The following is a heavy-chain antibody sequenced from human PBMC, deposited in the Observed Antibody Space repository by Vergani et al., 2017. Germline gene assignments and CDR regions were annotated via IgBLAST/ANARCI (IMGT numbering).Heavy chain of an antibody. CDR2: SSGSGGST. CDR1: GFTFSSYA. Sequence: EVQLLESGGGLVQPGGSLRLSCAASGFTFSSYAMSWVRQAPGEGLEWVSASSGSGGSTYYADSVKGRFTISRDNSKNTLYLQMNSLRAEDTAVYYCAKGTTVTTGLYYFDYWGQGTLVTVSS. CDR3: AKGTTVTTGLYYFDY. V-gene: IGHV3-23*01. D-gene: IGHD4-17*01. J-gene: IGHJ4*02.